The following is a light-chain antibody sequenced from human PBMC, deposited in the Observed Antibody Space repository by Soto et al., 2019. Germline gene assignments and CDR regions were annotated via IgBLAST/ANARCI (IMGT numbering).Light chain of an antibody. V-gene: IGKV1-5*01. Sequence: EIQMTQSPATLSVSVGYRFTITCRASQTISSCLSWYQHKPLQAPRLLIYAASSLQSEVPSIFSGSGSGTDFTLTISILQEDDSAYYYRQQGNTPPITFGGGTKVDIK. CDR3: QQGNTPPIT. CDR2: AAS. J-gene: IGKJ4*02. CDR1: QTISSC.